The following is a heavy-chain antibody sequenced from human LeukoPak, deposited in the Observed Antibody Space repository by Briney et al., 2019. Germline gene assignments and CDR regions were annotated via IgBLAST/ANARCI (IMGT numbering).Heavy chain of an antibody. CDR1: GFTFSDYY. J-gene: IGHJ4*02. CDR2: ISRSGSTI. D-gene: IGHD5-12*01. CDR3: ARGSGYDYSTFDY. V-gene: IGHV3-11*04. Sequence: GGSLRLSCAASGFTFSDYYMSWIRQAPGKGLEWVSYISRSGSTIYYADSVKGRFTISRDNAKNTLYLQMNSLRAEDTAVYYCARGSGYDYSTFDYWGQGTLVTVSS.